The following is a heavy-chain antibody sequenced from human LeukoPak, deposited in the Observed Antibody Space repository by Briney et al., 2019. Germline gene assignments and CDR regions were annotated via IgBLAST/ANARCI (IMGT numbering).Heavy chain of an antibody. CDR2: INPSGGST. CDR1: GYTFTSYY. D-gene: IGHD1-1*01. CDR3: ARGGGRNWNYYYYGMDV. Sequence: ASVKVSCKASGYTFTSYYMHWVRQAPGQGLEWMGIINPSGGSTSYAQKFQGRVTMTRDTSTSTVYMELSSLRSEDTAVYYCARGGGRNWNYYYYGMDVWGQGTTVTVSS. V-gene: IGHV1-46*01. J-gene: IGHJ6*02.